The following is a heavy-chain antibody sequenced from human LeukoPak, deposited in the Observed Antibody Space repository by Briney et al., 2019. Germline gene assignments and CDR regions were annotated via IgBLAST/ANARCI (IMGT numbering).Heavy chain of an antibody. CDR3: ARDYSSSGSVYWYFDL. CDR1: GFTFSDYY. Sequence: PGGSLRLSCAASGFTFSDYYMSWIRQAPGKGLEWVSYISSSGSTIYYADSVKGRFTISRDNSKNTLYLQMNSLRAEDTAVYYCARDYSSSGSVYWYFDLWGRGTLVTVSS. J-gene: IGHJ2*01. D-gene: IGHD6-19*01. CDR2: ISSSGSTI. V-gene: IGHV3-11*04.